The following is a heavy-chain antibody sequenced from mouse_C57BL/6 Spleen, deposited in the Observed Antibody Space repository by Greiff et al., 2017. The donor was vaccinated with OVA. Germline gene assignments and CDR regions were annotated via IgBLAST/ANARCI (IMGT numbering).Heavy chain of an antibody. D-gene: IGHD3-2*01. J-gene: IGHJ3*01. V-gene: IGHV1-50*01. CDR2: IDPSDSYT. Sequence: QVQLQQSGAELVKPGASVKLSCKASGYTFTSYWMQWVKQRPGQGLEWIGEIDPSDSYTNYNQKFKGKATLTVDTSSSTAYMQLSSLTSEDSAVYYCALDRWFAYWGQGTLVTVSA. CDR1: GYTFTSYW. CDR3: ALDRWFAY.